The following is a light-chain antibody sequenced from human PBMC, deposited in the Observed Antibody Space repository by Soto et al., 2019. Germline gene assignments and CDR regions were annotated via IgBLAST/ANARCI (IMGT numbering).Light chain of an antibody. V-gene: IGLV2-14*03. CDR2: GVT. CDR3: SSFTSDRIYV. CDR1: HNDIGTYDY. Sequence: QSALTQPTSVSGSPGQSITISCTGNHNDIGTYDYVSWYQQHPGRAPRLLIYGVTTRPSGISDRFSASKSGLTASLTISGLQPEDEADYYCSSFTSDRIYVFGRGTKVTV. J-gene: IGLJ1*01.